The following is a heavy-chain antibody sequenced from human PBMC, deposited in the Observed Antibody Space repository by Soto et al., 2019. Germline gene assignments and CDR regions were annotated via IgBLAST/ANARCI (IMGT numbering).Heavy chain of an antibody. V-gene: IGHV4-59*05. Sequence: SETMSLPCTVARGYHSRYHGSWLQQHQGPGLEWSGSMYSSGSTYYNPPLQSRVTISVDKSKNQFYLKLSSVTAADTAVYYCAGHAASCGDFTPAHHWGQGTLVTVPS. D-gene: IGHD2-21*01. CDR3: AGHAASCGDFTPAHH. CDR2: MYSSGST. J-gene: IGHJ5*02. CDR1: RGYHSRYH.